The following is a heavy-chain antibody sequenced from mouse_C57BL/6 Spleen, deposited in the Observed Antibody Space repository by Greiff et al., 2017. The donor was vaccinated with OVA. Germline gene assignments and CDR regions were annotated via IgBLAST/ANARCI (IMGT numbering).Heavy chain of an antibody. Sequence: VQLVESGPGLVKPSQSLSITCTVSGFSLTSYGVHWVRQSPGKGLEWLGVIWSGGSTDYNAAFISRLSISKDNSKSQVFFKMNSLQADDTAIYYCARNNDGSFAYWGQGTLVTVSA. D-gene: IGHD2-12*01. CDR1: GFSLTSYG. CDR3: ARNNDGSFAY. CDR2: IWSGGST. V-gene: IGHV2-2*01. J-gene: IGHJ3*01.